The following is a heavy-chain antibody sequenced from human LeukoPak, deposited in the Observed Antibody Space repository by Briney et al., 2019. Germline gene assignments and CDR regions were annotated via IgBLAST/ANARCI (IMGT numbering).Heavy chain of an antibody. D-gene: IGHD3-9*01. V-gene: IGHV1-2*02. J-gene: IGHJ3*02. Sequence: ASVKVSCKATGYRLTTYGLSWVRQAPGQGLEWMGWINPNSGGTNYAQKFQGRVTMTRDTSISTAYMELSRLRSDDTAVYYCARDREGYYDILTGYYGVGAFDIWGQGTMVTVSS. CDR2: INPNSGGT. CDR3: ARDREGYYDILTGYYGVGAFDI. CDR1: GYRLTTYG.